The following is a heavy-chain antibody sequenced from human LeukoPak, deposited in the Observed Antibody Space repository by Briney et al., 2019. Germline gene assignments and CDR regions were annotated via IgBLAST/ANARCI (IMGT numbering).Heavy chain of an antibody. CDR2: IYYSGST. V-gene: IGHV4-59*01. Sequence: SETLSLTCTVSGGSISSYYWSWIRQPPGKGLEWIGYIYYSGSTNYNPSLKSRVTISVDTSKNQFSLKLSSVTAADTAVYYCARAQQWTRGVFDYWGQGTLVTVSS. J-gene: IGHJ4*02. CDR1: GGSISSYY. D-gene: IGHD6-19*01. CDR3: ARAQQWTRGVFDY.